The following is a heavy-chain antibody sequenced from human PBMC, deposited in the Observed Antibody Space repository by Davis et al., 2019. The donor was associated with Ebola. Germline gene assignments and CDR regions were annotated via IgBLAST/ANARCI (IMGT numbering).Heavy chain of an antibody. CDR1: GFTFSTYG. Sequence: GESLKISCAVSGFTFSTYGMNWVRQAPGKGLEWVSSITGSSSHIYYADSVQGRFTISRDNAKKSLYLQMNSLRVEDTAVYYCARDPMQAFRVYTSGDYWGQGILVTVSS. J-gene: IGHJ4*02. CDR2: ITGSSSHI. CDR3: ARDPMQAFRVYTSGDY. D-gene: IGHD5/OR15-5a*01. V-gene: IGHV3-21*01.